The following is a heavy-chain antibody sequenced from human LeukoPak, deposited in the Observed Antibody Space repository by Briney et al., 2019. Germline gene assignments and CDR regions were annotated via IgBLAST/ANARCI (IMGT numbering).Heavy chain of an antibody. CDR1: GYTFTGYY. J-gene: IGHJ5*02. D-gene: IGHD1-26*01. V-gene: IGHV1-2*02. CDR3: AIYSGSYSDWFDP. CDR2: INPNSGGT. Sequence: ASVKVSRKASGYTFTGYYMHWVRQAPGQGLEWMGWINPNSGGTNYAQKFQGRVTMTRDTSISTAYMELSRLRSDDTAVYYCAIYSGSYSDWFDPWGQGTLVTVSS.